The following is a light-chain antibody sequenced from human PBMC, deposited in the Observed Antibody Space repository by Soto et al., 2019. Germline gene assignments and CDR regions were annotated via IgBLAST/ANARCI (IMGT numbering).Light chain of an antibody. J-gene: IGKJ1*01. V-gene: IGKV3-15*01. CDR1: QNIYSN. Sequence: IVMTQSPATLSVSPGERATLSCRAGQNIYSNIAWYQQRPGQAPRLLIYRASTRATGVPARFSGSGSGTEFTLTISSLQSEDFTVYSCLQYHNLWAFGQGTKVDIK. CDR3: LQYHNLWA. CDR2: RAS.